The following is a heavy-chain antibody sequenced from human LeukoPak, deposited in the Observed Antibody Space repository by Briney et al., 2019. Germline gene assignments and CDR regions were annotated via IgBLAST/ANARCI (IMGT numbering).Heavy chain of an antibody. J-gene: IGHJ4*02. CDR1: GGSIISYY. D-gene: IGHD2-21*02. Sequence: PSETLSLTCSVSGGSIISYYWNWIRQPAGKGLEWVATVHYSEFSRSNPSLKSRVSISMDTSKRQFSLRLTSVTASDTATYYCVRHVWVTSLPDYFDSWGQGTQVTVPS. V-gene: IGHV4-59*05. CDR3: VRHVWVTSLPDYFDS. CDR2: VHYSEFS.